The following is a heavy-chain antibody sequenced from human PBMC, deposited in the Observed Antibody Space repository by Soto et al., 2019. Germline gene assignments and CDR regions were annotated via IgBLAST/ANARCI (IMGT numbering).Heavy chain of an antibody. CDR2: IYYSGST. CDR1: GGSISSYY. CDR3: ARELDLLWFGDNHAWFDP. D-gene: IGHD3-10*01. V-gene: IGHV4-59*01. J-gene: IGHJ5*02. Sequence: SETLSLTCTVSGGSISSYYWSWIRQPPGKGLEWIGYIYYSGSTNYNPSLKSRVTISVDTSKNQFSLKLSSVTAADTAVYYCARELDLLWFGDNHAWFDPWGQGTLVTVS.